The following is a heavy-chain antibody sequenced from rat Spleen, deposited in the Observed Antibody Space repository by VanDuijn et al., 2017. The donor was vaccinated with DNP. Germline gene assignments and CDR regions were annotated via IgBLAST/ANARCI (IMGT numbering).Heavy chain of an antibody. CDR3: ARGVIVAPLFAY. CDR1: GFSLTSNG. V-gene: IGHV2S12*01. CDR2: ISSGGST. J-gene: IGHJ3*01. Sequence: QVQLKESGPGLVQPSQTLSLTCTVSGFSLTSNGVSWVRQPPGKGLEWIAAISSGGSTYYNSALKSRLSISRDTSKSQVFLKMDSLQTEDSAMYFCARGVIVAPLFAYWGPGTLVTVSS. D-gene: IGHD4-4*01.